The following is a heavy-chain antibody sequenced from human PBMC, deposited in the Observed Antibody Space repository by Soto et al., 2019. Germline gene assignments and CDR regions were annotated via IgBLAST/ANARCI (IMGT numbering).Heavy chain of an antibody. V-gene: IGHV4-34*01. CDR2: INHSGST. Sequence: SETLSLTCAVYGGSFSGYYWSWIRQPPGKGLEWIGEINHSGSTNYNPSLKSRVTISVDTSKNQFSLKLSPVTAADTAVYYCARPKNYYGSGSYYKHFDYWGQGTLVTVSS. J-gene: IGHJ4*02. CDR1: GGSFSGYY. D-gene: IGHD3-10*01. CDR3: ARPKNYYGSGSYYKHFDY.